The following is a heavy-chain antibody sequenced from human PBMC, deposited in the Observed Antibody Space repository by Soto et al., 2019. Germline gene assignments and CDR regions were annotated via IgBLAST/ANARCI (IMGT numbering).Heavy chain of an antibody. CDR1: GGSISSSSYY. D-gene: IGHD4-4*01. Sequence: SETLSLTCTVSGGSISSSSYYWGWIRQPPGKGLEWIGSIYYSGSTYYNPSLKSRVTISVDTSKNQFPLKLSSVTAADTAVYYCARDYNDAFDIWGQGTMVTVSS. CDR3: ARDYNDAFDI. J-gene: IGHJ3*02. CDR2: IYYSGST. V-gene: IGHV4-39*01.